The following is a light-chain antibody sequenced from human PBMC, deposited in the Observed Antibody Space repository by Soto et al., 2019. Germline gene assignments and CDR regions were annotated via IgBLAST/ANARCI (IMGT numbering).Light chain of an antibody. CDR2: GAS. CDR1: QSVSSSY. Sequence: EIVLTQSPGTVSLSPGERATLSCRASQSVSSSYLDWYQQKPGQAPRLLIHGASSRATGIPDRFSGSEYGTDFTLTISRLEPEDFGVYYCQQYGSSPLTFGGGTKVEIK. CDR3: QQYGSSPLT. J-gene: IGKJ4*01. V-gene: IGKV3-20*01.